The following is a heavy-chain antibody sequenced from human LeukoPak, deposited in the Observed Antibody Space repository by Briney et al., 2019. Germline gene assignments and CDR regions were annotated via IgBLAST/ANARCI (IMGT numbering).Heavy chain of an antibody. CDR2: IYYSGSA. CDR3: ASFPAIAVAGLIDY. D-gene: IGHD6-19*01. V-gene: IGHV4-39*01. Sequence: SETLSLTCTVSGGSISSSSYYWGWIRQPPGKGLEWIGSIYYSGSAYYNPSRKSGVTISLDTSKNQFSLNLSSVTAADTAVYYCASFPAIAVAGLIDYWGQGTLVTASS. J-gene: IGHJ4*02. CDR1: GGSISSSSYY.